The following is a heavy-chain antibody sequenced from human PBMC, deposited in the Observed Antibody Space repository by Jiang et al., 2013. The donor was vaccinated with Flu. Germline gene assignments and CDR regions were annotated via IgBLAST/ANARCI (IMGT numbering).Heavy chain of an antibody. CDR3: AHRRPSRAIYCGGDCYSGDWYFDL. CDR2: IYWDDDK. Sequence: PTQTLTLTCTFSGFSLSTSGVGVGWIRQPPGKALEWPALIYWDDDKRYSPSLKSRLTITKDTSKNQVVLTMTNMDPVDTATYYCAHRRPSRAIYCGGDCYSGDWYFDLWGRGTLVTVSS. D-gene: IGHD2-21*02. CDR1: GFSLSTSGVG. J-gene: IGHJ2*01. V-gene: IGHV2-5*02.